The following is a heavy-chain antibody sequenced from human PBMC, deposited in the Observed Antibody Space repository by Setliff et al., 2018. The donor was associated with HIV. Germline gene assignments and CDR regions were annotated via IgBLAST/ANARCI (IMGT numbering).Heavy chain of an antibody. D-gene: IGHD3-16*01. V-gene: IGHV1-18*01. CDR3: ARVEAFGGVSYSYYYMDV. CDR1: GYTFTNYD. J-gene: IGHJ6*03. Sequence: ASVKVSCKASGYTFTNYDISWVRQAPGQGLEWMGWISTYSGNTNYAQKLQGRVTMTTDTSTSTAYMELRSLRSDDTAVYYCARVEAFGGVSYSYYYMDVWGKGTTVTV. CDR2: ISTYSGNT.